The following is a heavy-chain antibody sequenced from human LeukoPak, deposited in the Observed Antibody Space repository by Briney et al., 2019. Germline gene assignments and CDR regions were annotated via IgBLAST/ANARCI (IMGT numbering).Heavy chain of an antibody. D-gene: IGHD1-14*01. CDR2: IIPIFGTA. V-gene: IGHV1-69*06. Sequence: ASVKVSCKASGGTFSSYAISWVRQAPGQGLEWMGGIIPIFGTANYAQKFQGRVTITADKSTSTAYMELSSLRSEDTAVYYCARGFRVNPLDYWGQGTLVTVSS. J-gene: IGHJ4*02. CDR3: ARGFRVNPLDY. CDR1: GGTFSSYA.